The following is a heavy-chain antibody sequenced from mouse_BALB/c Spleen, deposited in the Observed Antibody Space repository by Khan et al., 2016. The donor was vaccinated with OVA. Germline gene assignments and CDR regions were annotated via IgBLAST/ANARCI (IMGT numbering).Heavy chain of an antibody. D-gene: IGHD1-1*01. CDR3: ARSAYYGSGLYSMDY. J-gene: IGHJ4*01. CDR1: DYTFTSFW. V-gene: IGHV1S41*01. Sequence: DLVTPGASVKLSCKASDYTFTSFWINWIKQRHGQGLEWLGRIATGSGSTSYDEKFKAKTILTVDTSSRTAYIQLFSLSSADSAVYLCARSAYYGSGLYSMDYWGQGTSGTGSS. CDR2: IATGSGST.